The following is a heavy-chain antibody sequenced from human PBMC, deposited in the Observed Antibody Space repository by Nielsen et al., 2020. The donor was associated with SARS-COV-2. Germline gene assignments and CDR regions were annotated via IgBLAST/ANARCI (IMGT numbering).Heavy chain of an antibody. V-gene: IGHV4-30-4*01. CDR2: IYYSGRA. Sequence: SETLSLTCTVSGASMSSGDYYWSWIRQSPGKGLEWIGYIYYSGRAFYNPSLKSRVIISIDTSKNRFSLRLSSVTAADTAVYYCARTAENWGPANFDYWGQGTPVTVSS. D-gene: IGHD7-27*01. CDR1: GASMSSGDYY. CDR3: ARTAENWGPANFDY. J-gene: IGHJ4*02.